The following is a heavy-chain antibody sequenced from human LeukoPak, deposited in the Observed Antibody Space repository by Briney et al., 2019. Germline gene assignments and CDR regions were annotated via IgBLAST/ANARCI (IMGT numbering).Heavy chain of an antibody. CDR3: AKASHYYDSSGSIDY. V-gene: IGHV3-23*01. CDR1: GFTFSSYA. CDR2: ISGSSGST. D-gene: IGHD3-22*01. J-gene: IGHJ4*02. Sequence: GGSLRLSCAASGFTFSSYAMSWVRQAPGKGLEWVSAISGSSGSTYYADSVKGRFTISRDNSKNTLYLQMNSLRAEDTAVYYCAKASHYYDSSGSIDYWGQGTLVTVSS.